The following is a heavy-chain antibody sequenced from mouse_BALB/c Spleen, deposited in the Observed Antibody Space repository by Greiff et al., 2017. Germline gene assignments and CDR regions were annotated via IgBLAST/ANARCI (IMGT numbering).Heavy chain of an antibody. D-gene: IGHD1-1*01. CDR3: AYYGSFWYFDV. J-gene: IGHJ1*01. V-gene: IGHV1-14*01. CDR1: GYTFTSYV. Sequence: VQLQQSGPELVKPGASVKMSCKASGYTFTSYVMHWVKQKPGQGLEWIGYINPYNDGTKYNEKFKGKATLTSDKSSSTAYMELSSLTSEDSAVYYCAYYGSFWYFDVWGAGTTVTVSS. CDR2: INPYNDGT.